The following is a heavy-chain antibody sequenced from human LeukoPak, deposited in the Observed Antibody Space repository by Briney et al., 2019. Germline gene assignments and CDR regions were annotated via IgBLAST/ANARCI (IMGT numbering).Heavy chain of an antibody. CDR1: GFTFSSYA. J-gene: IGHJ4*02. CDR2: ISGSGGST. V-gene: IGHV3-23*01. D-gene: IGHD3-3*01. Sequence: GGSLRLSCAASGFTFSSYAMSWVRQAPGKGLEWVSAISGSGGSTYYADSVKGRFTISRDNSKNTLYLQTNSLRAEDTAVYYCAKYEGAGYDFWSGYSTQYFDYWGQGTLVTVSS. CDR3: AKYEGAGYDFWSGYSTQYFDY.